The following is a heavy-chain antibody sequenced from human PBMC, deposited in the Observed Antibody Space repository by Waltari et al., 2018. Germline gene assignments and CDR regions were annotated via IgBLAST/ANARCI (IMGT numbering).Heavy chain of an antibody. CDR1: GGTFSSYA. CDR2: IIPIVGTA. V-gene: IGHV1-69*11. D-gene: IGHD3-3*01. CDR3: ARDGDYDFWSGYGY. Sequence: QVQLVQSGAEVKKPGSSVKVSCKASGGTFSSYAISWVRQAPGQGLEWMGWIIPIVGTANYAQKFQGRVTITADESTSTAYMELSSLRSEDTAVYYCARDGDYDFWSGYGYWGQGTLVTVSS. J-gene: IGHJ4*02.